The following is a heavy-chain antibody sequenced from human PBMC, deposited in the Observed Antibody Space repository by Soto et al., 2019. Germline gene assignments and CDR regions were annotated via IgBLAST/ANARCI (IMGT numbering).Heavy chain of an antibody. CDR1: GCSISSSSYY. D-gene: IGHD2-2*02. CDR2: IYYSGST. CDR3: ARHGLFSIYCISTSCYNFDY. J-gene: IGHJ4*02. V-gene: IGHV4-39*01. Sequence: SETLSLACTVSGCSISSSSYYWGWIRQPPGKGLEWIGSIYYSGSTYYNPSLKSRVTISVDTSKNQFSLKLSSVTAADTAVYYCARHGLFSIYCISTSCYNFDYWGQGTLVTVSS.